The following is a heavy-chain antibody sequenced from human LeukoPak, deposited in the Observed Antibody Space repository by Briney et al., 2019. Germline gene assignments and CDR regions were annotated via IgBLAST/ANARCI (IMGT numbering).Heavy chain of an antibody. CDR1: GFTFSSYS. D-gene: IGHD1-26*01. J-gene: IGHJ6*02. Sequence: GGSLRLSCAASGFTFSSYSMNWVRQAPGKGLEWVSSISSSSSSYIYYADPVKGRFTISRDNAKNSLYLQMNSLRAEDTAVYYCARQWELLRGYYYYGMDVWGQGTTVTVSS. CDR2: ISSSSSSYI. CDR3: ARQWELLRGYYYYGMDV. V-gene: IGHV3-21*01.